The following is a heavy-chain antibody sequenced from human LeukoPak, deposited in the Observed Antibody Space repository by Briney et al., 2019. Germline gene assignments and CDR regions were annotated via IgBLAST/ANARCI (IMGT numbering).Heavy chain of an antibody. J-gene: IGHJ4*02. CDR3: ARDWSSFLGELSLGYFDY. V-gene: IGHV1-2*06. CDR2: INPNSGGT. Sequence: ASVKVSCKASGYTFSGYNIHWVRQAPGQGLEWMGRINPNSGGTNYAQKFQGRVTMTRDTSISTAYMELSRLRSDDTAVYYCARDWSSFLGELSLGYFDYWGQGTLVTVSS. D-gene: IGHD3-16*02. CDR1: GYTFSGYN.